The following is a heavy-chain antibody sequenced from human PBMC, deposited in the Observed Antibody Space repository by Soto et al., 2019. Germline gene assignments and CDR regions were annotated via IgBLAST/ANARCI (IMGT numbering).Heavy chain of an antibody. J-gene: IGHJ4*02. Sequence: EVQLVESGGGLVQPWGSLKLSCAVSGFTFSSHAMNWVRQAPGKGLEWVAYIHGTRSIIYYADSVKGRFTISRDNDKNSLYLQMDSLRDEDTALYYCARDARNADYDYWGQGTLVTVSS. CDR3: ARDARNADYDY. V-gene: IGHV3-48*02. CDR1: GFTFSSHA. CDR2: IHGTRSII. D-gene: IGHD3-16*01.